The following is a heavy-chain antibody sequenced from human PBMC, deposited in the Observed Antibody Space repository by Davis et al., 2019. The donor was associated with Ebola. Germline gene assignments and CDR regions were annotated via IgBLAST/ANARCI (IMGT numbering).Heavy chain of an antibody. Sequence: SETLSLTCAVSGGSISSSNWWSWVRQPPGKGLEWIGEIYHSGSTNYNPSLKSRVTISVDTSKNQFSLKLSSVTAADTAVYYCARHGPTYYDFWSGYYPSGFDPWGQGTLVTVSS. CDR2: IYHSGST. CDR3: ARHGPTYYDFWSGYYPSGFDP. J-gene: IGHJ5*02. CDR1: GGSISSSNW. V-gene: IGHV4-4*02. D-gene: IGHD3-3*01.